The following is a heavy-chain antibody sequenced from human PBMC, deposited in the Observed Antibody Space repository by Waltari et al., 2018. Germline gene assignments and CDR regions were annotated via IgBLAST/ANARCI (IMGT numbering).Heavy chain of an antibody. CDR3: AKGRWAVAGTSQNEEYYFDY. Sequence: QVQLQQWGAGLLKPSETLSLTCAVYGGSFSGYYWSWIRQPPGKGLEWIGESNHSGSTNYNPSLKSRVTISVDTSKNQFSLKLSSVTAADTAVYYCAKGRWAVAGTSQNEEYYFDYWGQGTLVTVSS. V-gene: IGHV4-34*01. CDR2: SNHSGST. J-gene: IGHJ4*02. D-gene: IGHD6-19*01. CDR1: GGSFSGYY.